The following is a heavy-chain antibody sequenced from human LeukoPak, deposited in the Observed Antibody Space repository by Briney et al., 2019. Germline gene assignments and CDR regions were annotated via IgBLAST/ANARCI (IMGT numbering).Heavy chain of an antibody. J-gene: IGHJ3*02. CDR1: GFTLSSYW. CDR3: ARDRVGGWAFDI. CDR2: ISENGGRT. D-gene: IGHD3-16*01. Sequence: GGSLRLSCAASGFTLSSYWMHWVRQAPGKGLEYVSAISENGGRTYYANSVEGRFTNSRDNSKNTLYLQMDSLRAEDMAVYYCARDRVGGWAFDIWGQGTMVTVSS. V-gene: IGHV3-64*01.